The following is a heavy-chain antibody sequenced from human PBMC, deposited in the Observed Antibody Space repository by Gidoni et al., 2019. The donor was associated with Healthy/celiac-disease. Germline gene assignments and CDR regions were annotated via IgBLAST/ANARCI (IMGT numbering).Heavy chain of an antibody. Sequence: QLQLQESGPGLVKPSETLSLTCTVSGGSISMSMYYWGGIRQHPGKGLEWIGSSYYSGSTYYNPSLKSRVTISVDTSKNQFSLKLSSVTAADTSVYYCARLRDYYDSSGYYYAFDIWGQGTMVTVSS. V-gene: IGHV4-39*01. CDR2: SYYSGST. D-gene: IGHD3-22*01. CDR3: ARLRDYYDSSGYYYAFDI. J-gene: IGHJ3*02. CDR1: GGSISMSMYY.